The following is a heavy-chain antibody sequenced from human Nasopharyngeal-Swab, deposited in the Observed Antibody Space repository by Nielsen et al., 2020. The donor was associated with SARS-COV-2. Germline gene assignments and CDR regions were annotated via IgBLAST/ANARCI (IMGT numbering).Heavy chain of an antibody. V-gene: IGHV7-4-1*02. D-gene: IGHD3-3*01. CDR1: GYTFTSYA. CDR2: INTNTGNP. J-gene: IGHJ6*02. CDR3: ARDDSITIFGVVIEFSGMDV. Sequence: ASVKVSSKASGYTFTSYAMNWVRQAPGQGLEWMGWINTNTGNPTYAQGFTGRFVFSLDTSVSTAYLQISSLKAEDTAVYYCARDDSITIFGVVIEFSGMDVWGQGTTVTVSS.